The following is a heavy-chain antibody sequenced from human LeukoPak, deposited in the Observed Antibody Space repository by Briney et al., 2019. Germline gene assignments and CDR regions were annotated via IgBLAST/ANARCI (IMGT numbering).Heavy chain of an antibody. J-gene: IGHJ4*02. CDR3: AKSLVAVAGVIDY. Sequence: GGSLRLSCAASGFTFSSYGTHWVRQAPGKGLEWVAVISYDGSNKYYADSVKGRFTISRDNSKNTLYLQMNSLRAEDTAVYYCAKSLVAVAGVIDYWGQGTLVTVSS. CDR1: GFTFSSYG. V-gene: IGHV3-30*18. D-gene: IGHD6-19*01. CDR2: ISYDGSNK.